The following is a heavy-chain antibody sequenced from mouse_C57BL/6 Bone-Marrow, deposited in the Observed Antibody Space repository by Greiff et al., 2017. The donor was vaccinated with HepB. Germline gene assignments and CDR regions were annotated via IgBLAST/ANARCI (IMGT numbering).Heavy chain of an antibody. CDR1: GYTFTSYW. J-gene: IGHJ1*03. CDR3: ATPHYYGGSYGYFDV. Sequence: QVQLQQPGAELVMPGASVKLSCKASGYTFTSYWMHWVKQRPGQGLEWIGEIDPSDSDTNYNQKFKGKSTLTVDKSSSTAYIQLSSLTSEDSAVSYCATPHYYGGSYGYFDVWGTGTTVTVSS. CDR2: IDPSDSDT. D-gene: IGHD1-1*01. V-gene: IGHV1-69*01.